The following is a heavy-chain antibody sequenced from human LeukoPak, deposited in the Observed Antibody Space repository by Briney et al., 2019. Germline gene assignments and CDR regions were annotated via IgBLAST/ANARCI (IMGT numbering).Heavy chain of an antibody. CDR1: GGTFSSYA. CDR2: ISAYNGNT. Sequence: VASVKVSCKASGGTFSSYAIRWVRQAPGQGLEWMGWISAYNGNTNYAQKLQGRVTMTTDTSTSTAYMELRSLRSDDTAVYYCARSKYQLLLVDYWGQGTLVTVSS. CDR3: ARSKYQLLLVDY. V-gene: IGHV1-18*01. J-gene: IGHJ4*02. D-gene: IGHD2-2*01.